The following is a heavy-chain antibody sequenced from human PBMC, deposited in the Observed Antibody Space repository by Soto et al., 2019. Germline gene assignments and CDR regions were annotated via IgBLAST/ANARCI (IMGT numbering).Heavy chain of an antibody. J-gene: IGHJ4*02. D-gene: IGHD3-16*01. CDR1: GGTFSSYT. CDR3: ARDLGVGAFDY. CDR2: IIPILGIA. V-gene: IGHV1-69*04. Sequence: ASVKVSCKASGGTFSSYTISWVRQAPGQGLEWMGRIIPILGIANYAQKFQGRVTITADKSTSTAYMELSSLRSEDTAVYYCARDLGVGAFDYWGQGTLVTVSS.